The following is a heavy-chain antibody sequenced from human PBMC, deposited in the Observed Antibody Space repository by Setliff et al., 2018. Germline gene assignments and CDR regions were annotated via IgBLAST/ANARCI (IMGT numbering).Heavy chain of an antibody. Sequence: ASVKVPCKASGGTFSSYAISWVRQAPGAGLEWLGGIIPIFGTANYAQKFQGRATITADESTSTAYMALSSLRSEDTAVYFCAGRDGRSGYLGFDLWGHGSLVTVSS. V-gene: IGHV1-69*13. CDR2: IIPIFGTA. D-gene: IGHD3-22*01. J-gene: IGHJ4*01. CDR3: AGRDGRSGYLGFDL. CDR1: GGTFSSYA.